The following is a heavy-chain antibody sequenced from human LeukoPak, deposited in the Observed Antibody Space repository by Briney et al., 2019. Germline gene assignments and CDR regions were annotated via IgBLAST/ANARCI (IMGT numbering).Heavy chain of an antibody. D-gene: IGHD3-22*01. V-gene: IGHV1-2*02. Sequence: ASVKVSCKASGYTFTGYYMHWVRQAPGQGLEWMGWINPNSGGTNYAQKFQGRVTMTRDTSISTAYMELSRLRSDDTAVYYCARDYYDSSGYYPRELYYFDYWGQGTLVTVSS. CDR1: GYTFTGYY. CDR2: INPNSGGT. CDR3: ARDYYDSSGYYPRELYYFDY. J-gene: IGHJ4*02.